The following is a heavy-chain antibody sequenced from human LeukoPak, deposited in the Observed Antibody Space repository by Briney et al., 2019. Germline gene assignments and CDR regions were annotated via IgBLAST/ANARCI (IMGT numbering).Heavy chain of an antibody. CDR1: GYTFTSHG. V-gene: IGHV1-18*01. CDR2: ISAYNGNT. J-gene: IGHJ4*02. Sequence: ASVKVSCRTSGYTFTSHGISWVRQAPGQGLEWMGWISAYNGNTNYAQKLQGRVSMTTDTSTSTVYMELRSLRSDDTAVYYCARDRIISSSWPYYFDYWGQGTLVTVSS. D-gene: IGHD6-13*01. CDR3: ARDRIISSSWPYYFDY.